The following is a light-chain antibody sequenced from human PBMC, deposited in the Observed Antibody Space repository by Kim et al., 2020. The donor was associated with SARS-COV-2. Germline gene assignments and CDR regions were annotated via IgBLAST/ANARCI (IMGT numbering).Light chain of an antibody. CDR2: AAS. Sequence: DIQMTQSPSSLSASVGDRVAITCRASQSISSYLNWYQQNPGKAPKLLIYAASRLQSGVPSRFSGSGSGTDFTLTISSLQPEDFATYYCQQSYSTPPTFCQGTKVDIK. CDR3: QQSYSTPPT. V-gene: IGKV1-39*01. J-gene: IGKJ1*01. CDR1: QSISSY.